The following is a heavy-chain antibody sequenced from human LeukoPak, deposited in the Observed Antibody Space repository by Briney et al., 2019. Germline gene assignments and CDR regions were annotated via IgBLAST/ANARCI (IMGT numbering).Heavy chain of an antibody. J-gene: IGHJ5*02. D-gene: IGHD6-19*01. Sequence: SGTLSLTCAVYGGSFSGYYWSWIRQPPGKGLEWIGEINHSGSTNYNPSLKSRVTISVDTSKNQFSLKLSSVTAADTAVYYCARGYSSGWYRGNWFDPWGQGTLVTVSS. CDR1: GGSFSGYY. V-gene: IGHV4-34*01. CDR2: INHSGST. CDR3: ARGYSSGWYRGNWFDP.